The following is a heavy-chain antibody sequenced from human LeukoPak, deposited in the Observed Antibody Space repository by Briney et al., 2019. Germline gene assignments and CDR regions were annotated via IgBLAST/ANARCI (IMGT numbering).Heavy chain of an antibody. D-gene: IGHD3-16*01. CDR2: ISYDGSNK. V-gene: IGHV3-30-3*02. CDR1: GFTFSSYA. Sequence: SGGSLRLSCTASGFTFSSYAMHWVRQAPGKGLEWVAVISYDGSNKYYADSVKGRFTISRDNSKNTLYLQMNSLRVDDTAVYFCAGFWGSHRLEYWGQGTPVIVSS. J-gene: IGHJ4*02. CDR3: AGFWGSHRLEY.